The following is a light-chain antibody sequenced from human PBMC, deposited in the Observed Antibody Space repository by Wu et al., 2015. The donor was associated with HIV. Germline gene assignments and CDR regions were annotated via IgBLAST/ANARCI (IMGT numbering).Light chain of an antibody. CDR3: QHYSNSLVT. J-gene: IGKJ4*01. CDR1: QSISSSH. V-gene: IGKV3-20*01. CDR2: GAS. Sequence: EIVLTQSPGTLYLSPGERATLSCRASQSISSSHLAWYQQKPGQAPRLLIYGASSRAAGIPDRFTGSGSGTDFTLIISRLEPEDFAVFYCQHYSNSLVTFGGGTKVVIE.